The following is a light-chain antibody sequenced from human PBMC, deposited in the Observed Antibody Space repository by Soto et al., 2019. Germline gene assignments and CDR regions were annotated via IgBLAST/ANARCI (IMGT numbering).Light chain of an antibody. Sequence: MAHSPDSLSVSMGERATINCKSSQSVLYSSNRKSYLAWYQQKPGQAPRLLIYGASSRATGIPDRFSGSGSGTDFTLTISRLEPEDFAVYYCQQYGISPRTFGQGTKVDIK. CDR3: QQYGISPRT. CDR1: QSVLYSSNRKSY. CDR2: GAS. J-gene: IGKJ1*01. V-gene: IGKV3-20*01.